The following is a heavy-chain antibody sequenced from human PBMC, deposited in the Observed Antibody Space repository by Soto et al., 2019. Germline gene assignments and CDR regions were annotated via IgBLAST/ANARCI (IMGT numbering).Heavy chain of an antibody. V-gene: IGHV3-15*07. CDR1: GFTFSNAW. CDR2: IKSKTDVGTT. CDR3: TTDSYYYDSSGPRTFDY. J-gene: IGHJ4*02. D-gene: IGHD3-22*01. Sequence: EVQLVESGGGLVKPGGSLRLSCAASGFTFSNAWMNWVRQAPGKGLEWVGRIKSKTDVGTTEYAAPVQGRFTTSIYDSKNTLYRQMNSLKTAVTAVYYCTTDSYYYDSSGPRTFDYWCQGTLVTVSS.